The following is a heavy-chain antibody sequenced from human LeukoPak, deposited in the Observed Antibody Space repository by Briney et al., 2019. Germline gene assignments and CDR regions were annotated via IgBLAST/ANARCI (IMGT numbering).Heavy chain of an antibody. Sequence: GGSLRLSCAASGFTVSSKYMSWVRQAPGKGLEWVSVLYAGGSTYYADSVKGRFTISRDNSKNTLYLQMNSLRADDTAVNYCARGKDASGNLLDYWGQGTLVTVSS. D-gene: IGHD3-10*01. CDR3: ARGKDASGNLLDY. J-gene: IGHJ4*02. CDR1: GFTVSSKY. CDR2: LYAGGST. V-gene: IGHV3-53*01.